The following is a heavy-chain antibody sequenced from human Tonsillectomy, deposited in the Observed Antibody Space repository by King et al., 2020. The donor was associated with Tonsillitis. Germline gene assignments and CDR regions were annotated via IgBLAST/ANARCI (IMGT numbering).Heavy chain of an antibody. CDR1: EFIFSTYT. CDR3: ARVKKYYYDSSGYPLDTFDI. J-gene: IGHJ3*02. Sequence: QLVQSGGGLVKPGGSLRLSCAASEFIFSTYTMNWVLQGPGKGLEWVSSIGSSGGYIYYADSGKGRFNITSENAENSMYLQMNSLRSEDTAVYYCARVKKYYYDSSGYPLDTFDIWGQGTMVTVSS. V-gene: IGHV3-21*01. D-gene: IGHD3-22*01. CDR2: IGSSGGYI.